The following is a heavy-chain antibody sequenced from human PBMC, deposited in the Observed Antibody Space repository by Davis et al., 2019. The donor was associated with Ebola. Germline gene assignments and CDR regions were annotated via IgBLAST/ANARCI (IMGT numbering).Heavy chain of an antibody. CDR2: IYSGGST. D-gene: IGHD5-12*01. V-gene: IGHV3-53*01. Sequence: GGSLRLSCAASGFTFSSYAMSWVRQAPGKGLEWVSVIYSGGSTYYADSVKGRFTISRDNSKNTLYLQMNSLRAEDTAVYYCARVRPSSGYGPFDYWGQGTLVTVSS. J-gene: IGHJ4*02. CDR3: ARVRPSSGYGPFDY. CDR1: GFTFSSYA.